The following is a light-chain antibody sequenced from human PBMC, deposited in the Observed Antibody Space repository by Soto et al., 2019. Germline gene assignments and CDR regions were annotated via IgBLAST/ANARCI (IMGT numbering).Light chain of an antibody. J-gene: IGLJ3*02. Sequence: QSVLTQPASVSGSPGQSITISCTGTNNDVGAFNLVSWYQQHPVKAPKLIIFGVTERPSGVSNRFSGSKSGNTASLTISGLQAEDEGDYYCCSYAGSGNYWIFGGGTKLT. CDR2: GVT. CDR1: NNDVGAFNL. V-gene: IGLV2-23*02. CDR3: CSYAGSGNYWI.